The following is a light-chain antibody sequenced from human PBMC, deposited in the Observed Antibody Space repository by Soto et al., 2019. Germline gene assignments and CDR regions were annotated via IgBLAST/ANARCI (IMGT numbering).Light chain of an antibody. V-gene: IGKV1-12*01. J-gene: IGKJ4*01. CDR1: QGISSW. CDR3: QQFNNYLLT. CDR2: AAS. Sequence: IQMTQSPSSVSASVGDRVTITCRASQGISSWVAWYQQKPGKAPNLLIYAASSLQSGVPSRFSGSGSGTEFTLTISSLQPEDFATYYCQQFNNYLLTFGGGTKVDIK.